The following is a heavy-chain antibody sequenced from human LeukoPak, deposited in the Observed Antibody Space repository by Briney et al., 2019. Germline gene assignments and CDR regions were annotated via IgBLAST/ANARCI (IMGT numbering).Heavy chain of an antibody. CDR3: ARYAPTAQATPDAFDI. D-gene: IGHD1-26*01. Sequence: PGGSLRLSCAASGFTFSSYSMNWVRQAPGKGLEWVSYISSSSSTIYYADSVKGRFTISRDNAKNSLYLQMNSLRAEDTAVYYCARYAPTAQATPDAFDIWGQGTMVTVSS. J-gene: IGHJ3*02. V-gene: IGHV3-48*01. CDR2: ISSSSSTI. CDR1: GFTFSSYS.